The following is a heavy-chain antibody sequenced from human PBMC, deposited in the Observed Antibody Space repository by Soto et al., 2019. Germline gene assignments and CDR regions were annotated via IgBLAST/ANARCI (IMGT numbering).Heavy chain of an antibody. CDR1: GYTFTSYG. Sequence: ASVKVSCKASGYTFTSYGISWVRQAPGQGLERMGWISAYNGNTNYAQKLQGRVTMTTDTSTSTAYMELRSLRSDDTAVYYCARGHYDFWRGYCDDSGQGTLVTVSS. D-gene: IGHD3-3*01. J-gene: IGHJ4*02. V-gene: IGHV1-18*01. CDR2: ISAYNGNT. CDR3: ARGHYDFWRGYCDD.